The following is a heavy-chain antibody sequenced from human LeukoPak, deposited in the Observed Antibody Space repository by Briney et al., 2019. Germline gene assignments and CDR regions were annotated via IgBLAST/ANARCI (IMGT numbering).Heavy chain of an antibody. D-gene: IGHD3-3*01. CDR2: ITANGDRI. CDR1: GFIFRSYA. CDR3: ATFGVIVRNNYLNY. V-gene: IGHV3-23*01. J-gene: IGHJ4*02. Sequence: GGSLRLSCVGSGFIFRSYAVTWVRQGPGKGLEWVSSITANGDRIYYDDSVKGRFTISRDNSKNTLFLQMSSLRAEDTAVYYCATFGVIVRNNYLNYWGQGALVTVSS.